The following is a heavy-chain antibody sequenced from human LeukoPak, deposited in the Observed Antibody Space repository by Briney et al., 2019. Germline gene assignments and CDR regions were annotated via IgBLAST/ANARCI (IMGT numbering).Heavy chain of an antibody. J-gene: IGHJ4*02. Sequence: PGGSLRLSCAASGITISSNHMSWVRQAPGRGLEWVSVIYDGGSTYYADSVKGRFTISRDNSKNTLYLQMNSLRAEDTAVYYCAREQSGIYPYWGQGSLVTVSS. CDR1: GITISSNH. CDR2: IYDGGST. V-gene: IGHV3-66*01. D-gene: IGHD5-12*01. CDR3: AREQSGIYPY.